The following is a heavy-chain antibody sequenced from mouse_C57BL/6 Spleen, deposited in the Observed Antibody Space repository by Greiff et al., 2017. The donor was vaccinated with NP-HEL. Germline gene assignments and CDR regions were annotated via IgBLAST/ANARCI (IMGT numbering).Heavy chain of an antibody. CDR2: INPSNGGT. Sequence: LPQSGTELVQPGASVKLSCKASGYPFTSSWMHWVKQRPGQGLEWIGNINPSNGGTNYNETFKSNATLTVHKSSSTAYMRLSSLTSEDSAVYYCAISRQLSLFAYWGQGTLVTVSA. V-gene: IGHV1-53*01. CDR1: GYPFTSSW. D-gene: IGHD3-2*02. CDR3: AISRQLSLFAY. J-gene: IGHJ3*01.